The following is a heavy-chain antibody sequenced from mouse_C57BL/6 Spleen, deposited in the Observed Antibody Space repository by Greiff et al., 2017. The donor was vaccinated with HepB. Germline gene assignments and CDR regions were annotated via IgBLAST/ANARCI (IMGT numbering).Heavy chain of an antibody. V-gene: IGHV1-15*01. CDR3: TRWQLRVY. J-gene: IGHJ3*01. CDR2: IDPETGGT. CDR1: GYTFTDYE. D-gene: IGHD3-2*02. Sequence: QVQLQQSGAELVRPGASVTLSCKASGYTFTDYEMHWVKQTPVHGLEWIGAIDPETGGTAYNQKFKGKAILTADNSSSTAYMELRSLTSEDSAVYYCTRWQLRVYWGQGTLVTVSA.